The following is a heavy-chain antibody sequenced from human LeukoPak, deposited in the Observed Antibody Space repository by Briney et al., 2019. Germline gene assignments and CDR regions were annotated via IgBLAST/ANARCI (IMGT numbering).Heavy chain of an antibody. Sequence: SVKVSCKASGGTFSSYAINWVRQAPGQGLEWMGGIIPIFGTANYAQKFQGRVTITADESTSTAYMELSSLRSEDTAVYYCAREVWLERRSNYFDYWGQGTLVTVSS. V-gene: IGHV1-69*13. D-gene: IGHD5-24*01. CDR1: GGTFSSYA. CDR2: IIPIFGTA. CDR3: AREVWLERRSNYFDY. J-gene: IGHJ4*02.